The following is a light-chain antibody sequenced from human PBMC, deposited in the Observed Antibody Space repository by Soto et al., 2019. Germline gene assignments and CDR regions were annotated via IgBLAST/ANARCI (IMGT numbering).Light chain of an antibody. J-gene: IGKJ1*01. Sequence: DIVMTQSPDALAVSLGESATINCKSSQSLLYYSNFNNYLAWFQKKPGQPPKLLIYWASYRQSGVPARFSGSGSGTDFTLTINGLQAEDAAVYYCQENYSVSRTFXQGTKVDIK. CDR3: QENYSVSRT. CDR1: QSLLYYSNFNNY. V-gene: IGKV4-1*01. CDR2: WAS.